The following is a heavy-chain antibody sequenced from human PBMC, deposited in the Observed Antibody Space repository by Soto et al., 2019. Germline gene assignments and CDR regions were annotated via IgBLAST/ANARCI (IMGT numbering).Heavy chain of an antibody. Sequence: PGESLKISCKGSGYSFTSYWIGWARQMPGKGLEWMGIIYPGDSDTRYSPSFQGQVTISADKSISTAYLQWSSLKASDTAMYYCAGGGVRGVITRTRDYYGMDVWSQGTTVTV. CDR3: AGGGVRGVITRTRDYYGMDV. CDR1: GYSFTSYW. CDR2: IYPGDSDT. V-gene: IGHV5-51*01. J-gene: IGHJ6*02. D-gene: IGHD3-10*01.